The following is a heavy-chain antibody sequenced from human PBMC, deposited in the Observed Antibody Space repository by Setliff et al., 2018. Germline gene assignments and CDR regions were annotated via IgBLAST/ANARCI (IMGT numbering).Heavy chain of an antibody. J-gene: IGHJ3*02. CDR1: GGTFSSYA. CDR3: ARDRAYYDILTGYYTHDAFDI. Sequence: ASVKVSCKASGGTFSSYAISWVRQAPGQGLEWMGGIIPIFGTVNYAQKFQDRVTITTDESTSTAYMELSSLRSEDTAVYYCARDRAYYDILTGYYTHDAFDIWGQGTMVTVSS. CDR2: IIPIFGTV. V-gene: IGHV1-69*05. D-gene: IGHD3-9*01.